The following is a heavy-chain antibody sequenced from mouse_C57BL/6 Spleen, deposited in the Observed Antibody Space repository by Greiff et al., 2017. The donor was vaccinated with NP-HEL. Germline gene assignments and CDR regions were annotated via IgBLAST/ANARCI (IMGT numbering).Heavy chain of an antibody. CDR2: ISYSGST. CDR1: GYSITSGYD. CDR3: ARRSNYGWYFDV. D-gene: IGHD2-5*01. J-gene: IGHJ1*03. V-gene: IGHV3-1*01. Sequence: EVQLQQSGPGMVKPSQSLSLTCTVTGYSITSGYDWHWIRHFPGNKLEWMGYISYSGSTNYNPSLKSRISITHDTSKNHFFLKLNSVTTEDTATYYCARRSNYGWYFDVWGTGTTVTVSS.